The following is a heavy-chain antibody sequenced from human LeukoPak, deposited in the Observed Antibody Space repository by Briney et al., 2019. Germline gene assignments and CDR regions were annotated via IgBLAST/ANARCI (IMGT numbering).Heavy chain of an antibody. Sequence: GESLKISCKGSGYSFTSYWIGRVRQMPGKGLEWMGIIYPGDPDTRYSPSFQGQVTISADKSISTAYLQWSSLKASDTAMYYCARSYNRDAFDIWGQGTMVTVSS. CDR3: ARSYNRDAFDI. J-gene: IGHJ3*02. D-gene: IGHD1-1*01. CDR2: IYPGDPDT. CDR1: GYSFTSYW. V-gene: IGHV5-51*01.